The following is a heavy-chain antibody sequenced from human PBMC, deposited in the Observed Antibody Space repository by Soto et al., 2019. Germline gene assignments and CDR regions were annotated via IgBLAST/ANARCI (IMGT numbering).Heavy chain of an antibody. V-gene: IGHV2-5*02. Sequence: QITLKESGPTLVKPTQPLTLTCTVSGFSLSSNGVGVGWIRQPPGKALEWLAIIYWDDDKRYSPSLKTRLTITKDTSKNQVVLTVTDIDPVDTATYYCAHRRARNDIAAFDYWGQGTLVTVSS. CDR1: GFSLSSNGVG. CDR2: IYWDDDK. CDR3: AHRRARNDIAAFDY. D-gene: IGHD6-25*01. J-gene: IGHJ4*02.